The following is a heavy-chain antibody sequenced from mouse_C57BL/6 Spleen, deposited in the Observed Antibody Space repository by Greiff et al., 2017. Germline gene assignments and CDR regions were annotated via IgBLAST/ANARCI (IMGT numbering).Heavy chain of an antibody. V-gene: IGHV1-64*01. Sequence: VQLQQPGAELVKPGASVKLSCKASGYTFTSYWMHWVKQRPGQGLEWIGMIHPNSGSTNYNEKFKSKATLTVDKSSSTAYMQLSSLTSEDSAVYYCARSRGTGWYFDVWGTGTTVTVSS. D-gene: IGHD1-1*01. CDR2: IHPNSGST. CDR3: ARSRGTGWYFDV. CDR1: GYTFTSYW. J-gene: IGHJ1*03.